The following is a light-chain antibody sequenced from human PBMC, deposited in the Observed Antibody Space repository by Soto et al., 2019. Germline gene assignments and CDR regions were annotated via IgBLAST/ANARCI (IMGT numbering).Light chain of an antibody. Sequence: DVQMTQSPSSLSASVGDRVTITCRASQDMNSYLAWYQQKPGNAPKSLIYAASSLQTGVPSRFSGSESGTDFTLTISNLQPEDSATYYCQRYNIYPLTFGGGTKVEIK. J-gene: IGKJ4*01. V-gene: IGKV1D-16*01. CDR2: AAS. CDR3: QRYNIYPLT. CDR1: QDMNSY.